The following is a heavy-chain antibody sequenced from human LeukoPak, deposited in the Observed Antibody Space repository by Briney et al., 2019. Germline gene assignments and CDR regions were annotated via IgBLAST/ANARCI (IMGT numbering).Heavy chain of an antibody. CDR3: PRHTSYYDSSGYYPGYYFDY. Sequence: PSETLSLTCTVSGGSISSSSYYWGWIRQPPGKGLEWIGSIYYSGSTYYNPSLKSRVTISVDTSKNQFSLKLSSVTAADTAEYYCPRHTSYYDSSGYYPGYYFDYWGQGTLVTVSS. D-gene: IGHD3-22*01. CDR2: IYYSGST. J-gene: IGHJ4*02. V-gene: IGHV4-39*01. CDR1: GGSISSSSYY.